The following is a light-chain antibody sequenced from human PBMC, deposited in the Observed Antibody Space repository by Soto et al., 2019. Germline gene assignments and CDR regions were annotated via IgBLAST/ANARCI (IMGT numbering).Light chain of an antibody. CDR2: DAS. CDR3: QQRSNWPRT. J-gene: IGKJ5*01. CDR1: QSVSSY. Sequence: EIVLTQSPATLSLSPGERATLSCMASQSVSSYLAWYQQKPGQAPRLPIYDASNRATGIPARFSGSGSGTDITLTISSLEPEDFAVYYCQQRSNWPRTFSQGTRLESK. V-gene: IGKV3-11*01.